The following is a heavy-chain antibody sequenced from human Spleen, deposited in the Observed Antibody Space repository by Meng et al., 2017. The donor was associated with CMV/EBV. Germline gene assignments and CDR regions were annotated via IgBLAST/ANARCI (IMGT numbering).Heavy chain of an antibody. CDR3: ARAPKVVTPYDY. D-gene: IGHD4-23*01. CDR2: INPNTGVT. J-gene: IGHJ4*02. CDR1: GYTFTGYY. Sequence: ASVKVSCKASGYTFTGYYMHWVRQAPGQGLEWMGWINPNTGVTTYAQKFQGRVTLTRDTSISTAYMELSRLRSDDTAVYYCARAPKVVTPYDYWGQGTRVTVSS. V-gene: IGHV1-2*02.